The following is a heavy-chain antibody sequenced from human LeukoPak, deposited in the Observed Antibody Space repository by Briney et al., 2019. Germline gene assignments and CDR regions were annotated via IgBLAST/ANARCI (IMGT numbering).Heavy chain of an antibody. J-gene: IGHJ4*02. D-gene: IGHD6-6*01. Sequence: GGSLRLSCAASGFTFSSYGMHWVRQAPGKGLEWVAVISYDGSNKYYADSVKGRFTISRDNSKNTLYLQMNSLRAEDTAVYYCAKGYSSSSGENHLDYWGQGTLVTVSS. V-gene: IGHV3-30*18. CDR1: GFTFSSYG. CDR2: ISYDGSNK. CDR3: AKGYSSSSGENHLDY.